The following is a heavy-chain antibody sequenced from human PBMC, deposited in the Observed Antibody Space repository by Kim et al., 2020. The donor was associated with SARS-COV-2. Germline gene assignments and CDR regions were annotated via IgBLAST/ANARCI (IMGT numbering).Heavy chain of an antibody. CDR2: INPNSGGT. V-gene: IGHV1-2*02. CDR3: AKAGYYGSGSYYNYYYGMDV. Sequence: ASVKVSCKASGYTFTGYYMHWVRQAPGQGLEWMGWINPNSGGTNYAQKFQGRVTMTRDTSISTAYMELGRLRSDDTAVVYCAKAGYYGSGSYYNYYYGMDVWGQGTTVTVSS. CDR1: GYTFTGYY. J-gene: IGHJ6*02. D-gene: IGHD3-10*01.